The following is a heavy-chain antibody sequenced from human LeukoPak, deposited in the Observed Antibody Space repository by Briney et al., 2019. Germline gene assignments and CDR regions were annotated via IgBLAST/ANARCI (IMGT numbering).Heavy chain of an antibody. D-gene: IGHD1-1*01. V-gene: IGHV3-23*01. CDR1: GLTLSSYA. J-gene: IGHJ6*02. CDR3: APGSGGMDV. CDR2: ISGGST. Sequence: GSLRLSCAGSGLTLSSYAMSWVRQAPGKGLEWVSGISGGSTYYADSVKGRFTISRDNSKNTLYLQMNSLRAEDTAVYYCAPGSGGMDVWGRGTTVTVSS.